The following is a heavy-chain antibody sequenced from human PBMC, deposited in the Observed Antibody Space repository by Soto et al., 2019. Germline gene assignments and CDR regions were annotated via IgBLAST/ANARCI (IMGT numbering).Heavy chain of an antibody. J-gene: IGHJ5*02. V-gene: IGHV4-59*01. CDR2: IYYSGST. D-gene: IGHD1-26*01. Sequence: KTSETLSLTXTVSGGSISSYYWSWIRQPPGKGLEWIGYIYYSGSTNYNPSLKSRVTISVDTSKNQFSLKLSSVTAADTAVYYCARDGLVVGSTPRGNWFDPWGQGTLVTVSS. CDR3: ARDGLVVGSTPRGNWFDP. CDR1: GGSISSYY.